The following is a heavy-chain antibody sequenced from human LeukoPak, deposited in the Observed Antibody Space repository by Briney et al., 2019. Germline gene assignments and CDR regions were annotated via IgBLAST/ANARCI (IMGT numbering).Heavy chain of an antibody. CDR1: GFTVSSNY. V-gene: IGHV3-53*01. Sequence: GGSLRLSCAVSGFTVSSNYMSWDRQAPGKGLEWVSVLYSGGNTYYADSVKGRFTISRDNSKNTLYLQMNSLRAEDTAVYYCARYDGGSGPFDYWGQGTLVTVSS. CDR2: LYSGGNT. J-gene: IGHJ4*02. D-gene: IGHD3-10*01. CDR3: ARYDGGSGPFDY.